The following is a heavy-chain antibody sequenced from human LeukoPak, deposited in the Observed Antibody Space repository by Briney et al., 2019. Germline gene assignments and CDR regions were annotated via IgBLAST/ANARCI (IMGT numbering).Heavy chain of an antibody. J-gene: IGHJ4*02. V-gene: IGHV4-39*07. D-gene: IGHD6-19*01. Sequence: PSQTLSLTCNVSGVSISSSGHYWGWIRQPPGKGLEWIGHIYHGGSTYYNPSLKSRVTISLDTSTNQFSLKLSSVTAADTVVYYCARTSVTGTLYYFDHWGQGTLVTVSS. CDR3: ARTSVTGTLYYFDH. CDR2: IYHGGST. CDR1: GVSISSSGHY.